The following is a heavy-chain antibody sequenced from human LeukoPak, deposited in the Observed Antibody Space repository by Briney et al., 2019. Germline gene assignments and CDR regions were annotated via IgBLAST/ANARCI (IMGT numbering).Heavy chain of an antibody. CDR2: IYTSGST. J-gene: IGHJ4*02. CDR3: AREMATSFDY. D-gene: IGHD5-24*01. V-gene: IGHV4-61*02. CDR1: VGSICGGSSY. Sequence: SETLSLTCTVSVGSICGGSSYGSWIRQPAGEGLEWIGRIYTSGSTNYNPSLKSRVTISVDTSKNQLSLKLSSVTAADTAVYYCAREMATSFDYWGQGTLVTVSS.